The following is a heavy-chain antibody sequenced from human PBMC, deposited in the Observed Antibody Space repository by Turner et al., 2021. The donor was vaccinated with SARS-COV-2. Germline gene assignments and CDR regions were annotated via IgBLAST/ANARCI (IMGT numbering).Heavy chain of an antibody. CDR2: FDPEDGET. CDR1: GYTLIELS. Sequence: QVQLVQSGAEVKKLGASVKVSCKVSGYTLIELSMHWVRQAPGKGLEWMGGFDPEDGETIYAQKFQGRVTMTEDTSTDTAYMELSSLRSEDTAVYYCATGYAYCGGDCSIDYWGQGTLVTVSS. J-gene: IGHJ4*02. D-gene: IGHD2-21*02. V-gene: IGHV1-24*01. CDR3: ATGYAYCGGDCSIDY.